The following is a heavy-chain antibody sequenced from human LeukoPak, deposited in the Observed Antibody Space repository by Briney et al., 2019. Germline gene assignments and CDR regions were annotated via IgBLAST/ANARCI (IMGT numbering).Heavy chain of an antibody. Sequence: GGSLRLSCAASGFTFSSYAMSWVRQAPGRGLEWVSTISGSGDSTYYADSVKGRFTISRDNSKNTPYLQMNSLRPEDTAVYYCPKGCASTSCYTSEYWGQGTLVTVSS. J-gene: IGHJ4*02. CDR3: PKGCASTSCYTSEY. V-gene: IGHV3-23*01. CDR1: GFTFSSYA. D-gene: IGHD2-2*02. CDR2: ISGSGDST.